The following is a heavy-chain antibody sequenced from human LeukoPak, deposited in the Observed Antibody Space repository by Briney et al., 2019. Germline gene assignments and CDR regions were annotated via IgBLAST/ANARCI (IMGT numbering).Heavy chain of an antibody. CDR3: AKVRVADTYYYGMDV. CDR1: GFTFSSYW. V-gene: IGHV3-74*01. CDR2: INSDGSST. D-gene: IGHD2-15*01. J-gene: IGHJ6*02. Sequence: GGSLRLSGAASGFTFSSYWMHWVRQAPGKGLVWVSRINSDGSSTSYADSVKGRFTISRDNAKNTLYLQRNSLRAEDTAVYYCAKVRVADTYYYGMDVWGQGTTVTVSS.